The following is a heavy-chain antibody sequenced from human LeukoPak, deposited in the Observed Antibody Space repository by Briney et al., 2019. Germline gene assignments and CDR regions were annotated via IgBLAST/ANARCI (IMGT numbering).Heavy chain of an antibody. CDR1: GGSISSCY. V-gene: IGHV4-59*01. J-gene: IGHJ4*02. D-gene: IGHD6-19*01. CDR2: IYYSGST. Sequence: PSETLSLTCTVSGGSISSCYWSWIRQPPGKGLEWIGYIYYSGSTNYNPSLRSRVTLSVDASKNQFSLKLSSLTAADTAVYYCARWNAGYSSGWSGNYFDYWGQGTLVTVSS. CDR3: ARWNAGYSSGWSGNYFDY.